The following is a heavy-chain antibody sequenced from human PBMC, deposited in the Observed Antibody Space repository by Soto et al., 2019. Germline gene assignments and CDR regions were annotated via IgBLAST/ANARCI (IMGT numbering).Heavy chain of an antibody. D-gene: IGHD5-18*01. CDR2: ISYDGSNK. V-gene: IGHV3-30*18. Sequence: LRLSCAASGFTFSSYGMHWVRQAPGKGLEWVAVISYDGSNKYYADSVKGRFTISRDNSKNTLYLQMNSLRAEDTAVYYCAKDLRSYSSSPPYYYYYGMDVWGQGTTVTVSS. J-gene: IGHJ6*02. CDR3: AKDLRSYSSSPPYYYYYGMDV. CDR1: GFTFSSYG.